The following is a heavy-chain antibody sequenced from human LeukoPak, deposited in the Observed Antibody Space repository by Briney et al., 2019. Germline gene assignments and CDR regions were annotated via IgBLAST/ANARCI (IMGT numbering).Heavy chain of an antibody. CDR3: ARAMAVAGTESAFDY. CDR1: GFTFSSYS. Sequence: GGSLRLSCAASGFTFSSYSMNWVRQAPGKGLEWVSSISSSSSYIYYADSVKGRFTISRYNAKNSLYLQMNSLRAEDTAVYYCARAMAVAGTESAFDYWGQGTLVTVSS. D-gene: IGHD6-19*01. CDR2: ISSSSSYI. V-gene: IGHV3-21*01. J-gene: IGHJ4*02.